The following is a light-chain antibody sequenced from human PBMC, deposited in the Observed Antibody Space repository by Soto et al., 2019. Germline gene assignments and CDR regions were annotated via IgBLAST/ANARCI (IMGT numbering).Light chain of an antibody. CDR1: QNIKMY. CDR2: STS. Sequence: DIQMTQSPSSLSASLGDRVTIICRASQNIKMYLNWYHQKPGKAPNLLIYSTSKLHNGVPSRFSGGGSGTDFTLTISSLQPDDFGTFFCQQSYTTPTFGQGTKVDIK. CDR3: QQSYTTPT. V-gene: IGKV1-39*01. J-gene: IGKJ1*01.